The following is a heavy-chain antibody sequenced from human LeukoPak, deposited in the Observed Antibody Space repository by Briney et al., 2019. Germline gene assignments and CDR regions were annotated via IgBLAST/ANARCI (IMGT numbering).Heavy chain of an antibody. J-gene: IGHJ4*02. CDR1: GFTLDDHA. CDR3: SRDGSLVRLDY. D-gene: IGHD5-24*01. V-gene: IGHV3-43*02. CDR2: ISGDGGST. Sequence: PGGSLRLSCAASGFTLDDHAMHWVRQAPGEGLEWVSLISGDGGSTYYADSVKGRFTISRDNSKNSLYLQMNSLRTEDTALYYCSRDGSLVRLDYWGQGTLVTVSS.